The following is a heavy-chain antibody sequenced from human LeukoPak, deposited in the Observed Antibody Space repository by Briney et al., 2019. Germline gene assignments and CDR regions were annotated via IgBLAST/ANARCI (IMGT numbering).Heavy chain of an antibody. Sequence: AGGSLRLSCAASGFTFVHYGFHWVRQAPGKALEWVAFILYNGNKKYGDSVKGRFTISRDNSKNTLYLQMNGLRPEDTAVYYCARDPLDISRWANAFDVWGQGTMVTVSS. D-gene: IGHD2-2*03. CDR3: ARDPLDISRWANAFDV. CDR2: ILYNGNKK. V-gene: IGHV3-30*03. CDR1: GFTFVHYG. J-gene: IGHJ3*01.